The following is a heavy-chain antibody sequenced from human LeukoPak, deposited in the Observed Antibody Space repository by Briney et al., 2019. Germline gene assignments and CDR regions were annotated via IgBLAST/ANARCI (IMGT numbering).Heavy chain of an antibody. D-gene: IGHD6-13*01. CDR3: ARTTEGYSSSWYWDYFDY. V-gene: IGHV1-8*01. CDR1: GYTFTSYD. J-gene: IGHJ4*02. Sequence: ASVKVSCKASGYTFTSYDISWVRQATGQGLEWMGWMNPNSGNTGYAQKFQGRVTITRNTSISTAYMALRRLRSEDTAVYYCARTTEGYSSSWYWDYFDYWGQGTLVTVSS. CDR2: MNPNSGNT.